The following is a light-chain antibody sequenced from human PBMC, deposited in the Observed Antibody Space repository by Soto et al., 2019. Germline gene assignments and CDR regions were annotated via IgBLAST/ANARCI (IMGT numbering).Light chain of an antibody. CDR2: EVS. J-gene: IGLJ1*01. V-gene: IGLV2-18*02. CDR3: SSYTSGNTHFV. Sequence: QSALTQPPSVSGSPGQSVTISCTGTSNDIGSYNRVSWYQQPPGTAPKLMIYEVSNRPSGVPDRFPGSKSGNTASLTISGLQAEDEADYYCSSYTSGNTHFVFGPGTKVTVL. CDR1: SNDIGSYNR.